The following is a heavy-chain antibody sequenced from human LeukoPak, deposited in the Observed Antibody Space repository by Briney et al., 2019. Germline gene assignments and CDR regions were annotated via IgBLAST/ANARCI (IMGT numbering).Heavy chain of an antibody. CDR1: GYSISSGYY. J-gene: IGHJ3*02. CDR3: ARRPVSAFDI. Sequence: SETLSLTCTVSGYSISSGYYWGWIRQPPGKGLEWIGNIYHNGSTYYNPPLKSRVTISVDTSKNQFSLKLSSVTAADTAVYYCARRPVSAFDIWGQGTMVTVSS. CDR2: IYHNGST. D-gene: IGHD4-17*01. V-gene: IGHV4-38-2*02.